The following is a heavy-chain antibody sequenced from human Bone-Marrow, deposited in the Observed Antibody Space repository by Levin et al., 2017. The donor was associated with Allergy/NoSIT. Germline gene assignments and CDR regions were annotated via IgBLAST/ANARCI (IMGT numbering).Heavy chain of an antibody. CDR2: ISSSSSYI. CDR3: ARVRCNDRLDY. D-gene: IGHD1-1*01. CDR1: GFTFSSYS. J-gene: IGHJ4*02. Sequence: EASVKVSCAASGFTFSSYSMNWVRQAPGKGLEWVSSISSSSSYIYYADSVKGRFTISRDNAKNSLYLQMNSLRAEDTAVYYCARVRCNDRLDYWGQGTLVTVSS. V-gene: IGHV3-21*01.